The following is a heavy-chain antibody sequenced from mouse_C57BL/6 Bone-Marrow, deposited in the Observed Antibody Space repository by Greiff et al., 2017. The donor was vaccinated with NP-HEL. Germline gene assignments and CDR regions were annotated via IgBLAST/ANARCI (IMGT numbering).Heavy chain of an antibody. Sequence: EVKLVESGGGLVQPGGSLKLSCAASGFTFSDYGMAWVRQAPRKGPEWVAFISNLAYSIYYADTVTGRFTISRENAKNTLYLEMSSLRSEDTAMYYCARHYYYGSRYAMDYWGQGISVTVSS. J-gene: IGHJ4*01. CDR2: ISNLAYSI. D-gene: IGHD1-1*01. V-gene: IGHV5-15*01. CDR3: ARHYYYGSRYAMDY. CDR1: GFTFSDYG.